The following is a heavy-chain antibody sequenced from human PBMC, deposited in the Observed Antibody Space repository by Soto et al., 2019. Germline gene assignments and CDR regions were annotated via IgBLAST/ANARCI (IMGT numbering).Heavy chain of an antibody. Sequence: QVQLQQWGAGLLKPSESLSFTCAVYGGSVSGYYWSWIRQPPGKGLEWIGEINHSGSTNYNPSLKSRVTISVDTSKNQFSLKLSSVTAADTAVYYCARGRSGGSCYSVFTSCGLTFDYWGQGTLVTVSS. CDR3: ARGRSGGSCYSVFTSCGLTFDY. J-gene: IGHJ4*02. CDR1: GGSVSGYY. D-gene: IGHD2-15*01. CDR2: INHSGST. V-gene: IGHV4-34*01.